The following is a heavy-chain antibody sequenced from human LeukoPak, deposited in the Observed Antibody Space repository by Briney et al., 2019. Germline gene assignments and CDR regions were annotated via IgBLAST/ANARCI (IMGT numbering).Heavy chain of an antibody. V-gene: IGHV4-59*01. D-gene: IGHD6-13*01. CDR1: GGSISSCY. J-gene: IGHJ4*02. CDR2: IYYSGST. CDR3: AMGYSSSWGCYFDY. Sequence: SETLSLTCTVSGGSISSCYWSWIRQPPGKGLEWIGYIYYSGSTNYNPSLKSRVTISVDTSKNQFSLKLSSVTAADTAVYYCAMGYSSSWGCYFDYWGQGTLVTVSS.